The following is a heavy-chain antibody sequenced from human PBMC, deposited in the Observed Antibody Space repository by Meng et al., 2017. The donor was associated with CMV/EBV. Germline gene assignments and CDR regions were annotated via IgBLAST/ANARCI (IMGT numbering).Heavy chain of an antibody. D-gene: IGHD6-6*01. J-gene: IGHJ5*02. V-gene: IGHV4-59*01. CDR3: ARARGYSSSSKNWFDP. CDR1: GVSISSYY. Sequence: SETLSLTCTVSGVSISSYYWSWIRQPPGKGLEWIGHIYYSGSINYNPSLKSRVTMSVDTSKNQFSLKLSSVTAADTAVYYCARARGYSSSSKNWFDPWGQGTLVTVSS. CDR2: IYYSGSI.